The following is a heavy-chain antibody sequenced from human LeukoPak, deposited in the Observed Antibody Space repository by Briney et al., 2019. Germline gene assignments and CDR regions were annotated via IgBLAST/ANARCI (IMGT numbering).Heavy chain of an antibody. Sequence: GGSLRLSCATSGFTFSSYAMSWVRQPPGKGLEWVSYISSSSTHIYYADSVKDRFTISRDNARNSLYLQMNSLRAEDTAIYYCARSEHSSSSFDYWGQGTLVTVSS. J-gene: IGHJ4*02. V-gene: IGHV3-21*01. CDR1: GFTFSSYA. CDR3: ARSEHSSSSFDY. CDR2: ISSSSTHI. D-gene: IGHD6-6*01.